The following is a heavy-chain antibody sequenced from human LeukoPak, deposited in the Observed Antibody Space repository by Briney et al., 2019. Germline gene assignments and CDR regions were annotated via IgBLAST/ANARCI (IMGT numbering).Heavy chain of an antibody. D-gene: IGHD4-23*01. Sequence: PGGSLRLSCAASGFFGSSKYTSWVRQAPGKGLEWVSIIFSGDDTYYADSVKGRFTISRDNSKNTLYLQMNSLRAEDTAVYYCARVRAVAAADCWGKGTLVTVSS. CDR2: IFSGDDT. CDR1: GFFGSSKY. V-gene: IGHV3-66*01. J-gene: IGHJ4*02. CDR3: ARVRAVAAADC.